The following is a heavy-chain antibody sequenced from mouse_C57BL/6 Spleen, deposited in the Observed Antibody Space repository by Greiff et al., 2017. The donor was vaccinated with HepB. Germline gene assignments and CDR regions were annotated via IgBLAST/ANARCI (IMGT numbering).Heavy chain of an antibody. CDR3: TLLPYYYGSSDWYFDV. V-gene: IGHV14-1*01. D-gene: IGHD1-1*01. CDR1: GFNIKDYY. J-gene: IGHJ1*03. CDR2: IDPEDGDT. Sequence: EVKLMESGAELVRPGASVKLSCTASGFNIKDYYMHWVKQRPEQGLEWIGRIDPEDGDTEYAPKFQGKATMTADTSSNTAYLQLSSLTSEDTAVYYCTLLPYYYGSSDWYFDVWGTGTTVTVSS.